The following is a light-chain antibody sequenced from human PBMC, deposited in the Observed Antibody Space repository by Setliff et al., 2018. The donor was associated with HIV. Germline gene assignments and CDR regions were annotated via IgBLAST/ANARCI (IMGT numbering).Light chain of an antibody. J-gene: IGLJ3*02. CDR2: DTS. V-gene: IGLV7-46*01. CDR3: FLSYSGARRV. CDR1: TGAVTSGHY. Sequence: QAVETQEPSLTVSPGGTVTLTCGSSTGAVTSGHYPYWFQQKPGQAPRTLIYDTSNKHSWTPARFSGSLLGGKAALTLSGAQPEDEAAYYCFLSYSGARRVFGGGTKVTVL.